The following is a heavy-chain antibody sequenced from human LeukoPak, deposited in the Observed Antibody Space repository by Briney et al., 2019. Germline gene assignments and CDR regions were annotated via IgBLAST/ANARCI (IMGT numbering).Heavy chain of an antibody. Sequence: PSETLSLTCVVHGEPFSGYYWSWVRQPPGKGLEWIGEINHSETISYNPSLRRRVRISVDTSKNQLSLKMNSVTAADTAVYYCARGPTTIFGIYMDVWGEGTTVTVSS. D-gene: IGHD3-3*01. CDR1: GEPFSGYY. CDR3: ARGPTTIFGIYMDV. V-gene: IGHV4-34*01. J-gene: IGHJ6*03. CDR2: INHSETI.